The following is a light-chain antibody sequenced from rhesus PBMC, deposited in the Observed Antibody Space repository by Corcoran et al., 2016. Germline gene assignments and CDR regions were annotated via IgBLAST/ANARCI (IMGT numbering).Light chain of an antibody. CDR1: QSLLDSEDGNTN. Sequence: DIVMTQTPLSLPVTPGEPASISCRSSQSLLDSEDGNTNLDWYLPKPGQSPQLLLYEVSNRAAGVPDRFSGSGSDTDFTLKISRVEAEDVGVYYCMQALEFPFTFGPGTKLDIK. V-gene: IGKV2-104*02. J-gene: IGKJ3*01. CDR2: EVS. CDR3: MQALEFPFT.